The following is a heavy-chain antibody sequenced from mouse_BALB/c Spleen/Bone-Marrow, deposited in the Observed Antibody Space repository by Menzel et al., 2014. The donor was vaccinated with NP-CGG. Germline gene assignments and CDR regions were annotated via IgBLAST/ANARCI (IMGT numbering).Heavy chain of an antibody. Sequence: VQLQQSGAGLVKPSDSLLLTCSVTGYSITSGYYWHWNRQFPGNKLEWVGFISNDGSKNYNPSLKNRITITRDTSKNQFILKLNSVTTEDTATYYCARYCSLDYWGQGTTLTVSA. D-gene: IGHD1-1*01. V-gene: IGHV3-6*02. CDR1: GYSITSGYY. J-gene: IGHJ2*01. CDR3: ARYCSLDY. CDR2: ISNDGSK.